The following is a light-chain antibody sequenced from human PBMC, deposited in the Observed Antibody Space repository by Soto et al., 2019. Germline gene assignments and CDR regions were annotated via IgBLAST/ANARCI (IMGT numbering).Light chain of an antibody. J-gene: IGKJ1*01. CDR3: QQSYSTPRK. CDR1: QSISSY. Sequence: DIQMTQAPSSLSASVGDRVTMTCRASQSISSYLNWYQQKPGKAPKLLIYAASSLQSGVPSRFSGSGSGTDFTLTISSLQPEDFATYYCQQSYSTPRKCGQGNKVDIK. CDR2: AAS. V-gene: IGKV1-39*01.